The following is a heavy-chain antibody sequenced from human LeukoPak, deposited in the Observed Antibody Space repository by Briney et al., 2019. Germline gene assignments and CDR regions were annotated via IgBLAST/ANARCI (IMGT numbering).Heavy chain of an antibody. Sequence: SETLSLTCAVYGGSFSGYYWSWIRQPPGKGLEWIGEINHSGSTNYNPSLKSRVTISVDTSKNQFSLKLSSVTAADTAVYYCARGDYGDLTHFDYWGQGTLVTVSS. CDR2: INHSGST. CDR1: GGSFSGYY. J-gene: IGHJ4*02. D-gene: IGHD4-17*01. CDR3: ARGDYGDLTHFDY. V-gene: IGHV4-34*01.